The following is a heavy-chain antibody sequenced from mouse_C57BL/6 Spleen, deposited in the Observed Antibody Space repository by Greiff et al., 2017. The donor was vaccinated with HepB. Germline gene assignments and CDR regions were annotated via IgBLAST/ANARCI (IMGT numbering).Heavy chain of an antibody. CDR2: INPSSGYT. CDR1: GYTFTSYW. Sequence: QVQLQQSGAELAKPGASVKLSCKASGYTFTSYWMHWVKQRPGQGLEWIGYINPSSGYTKYNQKFKDKATLTADNSSSTAYMQLSSLTYEDSAVYYCARGGYYGSSAAWFAYWGQGALVTVAA. D-gene: IGHD1-1*01. V-gene: IGHV1-7*01. CDR3: ARGGYYGSSAAWFAY. J-gene: IGHJ3*01.